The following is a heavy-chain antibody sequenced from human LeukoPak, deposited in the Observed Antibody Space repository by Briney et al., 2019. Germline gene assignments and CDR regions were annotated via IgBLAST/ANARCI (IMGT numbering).Heavy chain of an antibody. CDR2: IIPIFGTA. CDR1: GGTFSSYA. J-gene: IGHJ5*02. CDR3: ARVNHDSITYNWFDP. Sequence: SVKVSCKASGGTFSSYAISWVRQAPGRGLEWMGGIIPIFGTANYAQKFQGRVTITTDESTSTAYMELSSLRSEDTAVYYCARVNHDSITYNWFDPWGQGTLVTVSS. V-gene: IGHV1-69*05. D-gene: IGHD1-14*01.